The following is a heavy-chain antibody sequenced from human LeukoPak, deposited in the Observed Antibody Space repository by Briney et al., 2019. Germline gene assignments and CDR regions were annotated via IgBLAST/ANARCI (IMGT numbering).Heavy chain of an antibody. Sequence: ASVKVSCKASGGTFSSYAISWVRQAPGQGLEWMGIINPSGGSTSYAQKFQGRVTMTRDTSISTAYMELSRLRSDDTAVYYCARVGYEPELEFDYWGQGTLVTVSS. CDR2: INPSGGST. J-gene: IGHJ4*02. CDR3: ARVGYEPELEFDY. D-gene: IGHD1-14*01. CDR1: GGTFSSYA. V-gene: IGHV1-46*01.